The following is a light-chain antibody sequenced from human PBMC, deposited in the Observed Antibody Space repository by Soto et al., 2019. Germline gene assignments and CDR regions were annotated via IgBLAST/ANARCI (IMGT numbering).Light chain of an antibody. V-gene: IGKV1-12*01. Sequence: IQMTQSPSSLSSSVGDRVTVTCRASQDISGRLAWYQQKPGKAPKLLIFAASTLQGGVPSRFSGSGSGTEFTLTISSLQSEDFASYYCQQHKDYPLTFGRGTRLEIK. CDR2: AAS. CDR3: QQHKDYPLT. J-gene: IGKJ5*01. CDR1: QDISGR.